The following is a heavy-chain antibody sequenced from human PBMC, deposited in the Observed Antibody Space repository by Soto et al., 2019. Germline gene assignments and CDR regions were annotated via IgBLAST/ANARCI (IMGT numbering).Heavy chain of an antibody. CDR3: VSGVLA. CDR1: GGSISSGGYY. V-gene: IGHV4-31*03. CDR2: IHHSGST. Sequence: QVQLQESGPGLVKASQTLALTCNVSGGSISSGGYYWTWIRQHPGKGLEWIGNIHHSGSTFYKPSIKSRVSISVDTSKNQFSLKRSSVTAAATAVSFCVSGVLAWGQGTMVTVSS. J-gene: IGHJ1*01. D-gene: IGHD2-8*01.